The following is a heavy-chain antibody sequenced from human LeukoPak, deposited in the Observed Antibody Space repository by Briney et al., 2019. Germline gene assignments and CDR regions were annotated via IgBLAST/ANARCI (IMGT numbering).Heavy chain of an antibody. V-gene: IGHV3-21*01. CDR2: ISSSSGYI. Sequence: GGSLRLSCAASGFTFSSYSMNWVRQAPGKGLEWVSSISSSSGYIYYADSVKGRFTISRDNAKNSLYLQMNSLRAEDTAVYYCARGPVLRFLEWHYFDYWGQGTLVTVSS. CDR1: GFTFSSYS. CDR3: ARGPVLRFLEWHYFDY. J-gene: IGHJ4*02. D-gene: IGHD3-3*01.